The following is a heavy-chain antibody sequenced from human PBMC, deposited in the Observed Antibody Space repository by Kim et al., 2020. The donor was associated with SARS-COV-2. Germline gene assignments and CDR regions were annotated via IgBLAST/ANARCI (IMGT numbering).Heavy chain of an antibody. CDR3: ARHDVGGVPNWFDP. D-gene: IGHD3-10*02. CDR2: IYYSGST. Sequence: SETLSLTCTVSGGSISSSSYYWGWIRQPPGKGLEWIGSIYYSGSTYYNPSLKSRVTISVDTSKNQFSLKLSSVTAADTAVYYCARHDVGGVPNWFDPWGQGTLVTVSS. J-gene: IGHJ5*02. CDR1: GGSISSSSYY. V-gene: IGHV4-39*01.